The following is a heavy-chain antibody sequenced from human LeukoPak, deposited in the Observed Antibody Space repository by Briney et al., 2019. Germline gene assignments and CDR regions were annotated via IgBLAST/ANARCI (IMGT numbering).Heavy chain of an antibody. J-gene: IGHJ5*02. CDR1: GYTFTSYD. CDR3: ARGEYGDSRELGS. Sequence: ASVKVSCQASGYTFTSYDINWVRQAPGQGLEWMGSISAYNGHTNYAQKFQGRVTMTTDTSTSTAYMELRSLRSDDTAMYYCARGEYGDSRELGSWGQGTLVTVSS. D-gene: IGHD4-17*01. CDR2: ISAYNGHT. V-gene: IGHV1-18*01.